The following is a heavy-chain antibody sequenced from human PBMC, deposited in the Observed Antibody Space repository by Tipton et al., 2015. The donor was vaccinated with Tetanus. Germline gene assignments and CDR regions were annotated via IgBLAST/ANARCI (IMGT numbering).Heavy chain of an antibody. Sequence: RSLRLSCTGSGFTFGDYGMNWFRQAPGKGLEWMGLIRSKDYGGTTEYAASVKDRFTISRDDSKSTAYLQMDSLKTEDTAVYYCGGRDRTTGTTLGLFDHWGQGILVTVSS. D-gene: IGHD1-1*01. CDR3: GGRDRTTGTTLGLFDH. CDR2: IRSKDYGGTT. V-gene: IGHV3-49*03. J-gene: IGHJ4*02. CDR1: GFTFGDYG.